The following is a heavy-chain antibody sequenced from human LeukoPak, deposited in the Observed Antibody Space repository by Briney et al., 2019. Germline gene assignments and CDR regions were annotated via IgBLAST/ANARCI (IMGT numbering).Heavy chain of an antibody. CDR1: GFTFSSYA. V-gene: IGHV3-21*01. J-gene: IGHJ4*02. CDR2: ISSSSSYI. CDR3: ARANGGYDSSGYYLRFGYFDY. D-gene: IGHD3-22*01. Sequence: GSLRLSCAASGFTFSSYAMSWVRQAPGKGLEWVSSISSSSSYIYYADSVKGRFTISRDNAKNSLYLQMNSLRAEDTAVYYCARANGGYDSSGYYLRFGYFDYWGQGTLVTVSS.